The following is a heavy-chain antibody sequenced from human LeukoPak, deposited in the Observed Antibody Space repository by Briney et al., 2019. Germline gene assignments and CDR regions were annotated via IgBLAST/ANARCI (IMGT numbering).Heavy chain of an antibody. D-gene: IGHD2-2*01. CDR2: TYYRSTWYN. Sequence: SQTLSLTCAISGDSVSSNSVTWNWIRQSPSRGLEWLGGTYYRSTWYNDYAVSVRGRITVNPDTSKNQFSLHLNSVTPEDTAVYYCARRLTQYDCFDPWGQGILVTVSS. CDR1: GDSVSSNSVT. V-gene: IGHV6-1*01. J-gene: IGHJ5*02. CDR3: ARRLTQYDCFDP.